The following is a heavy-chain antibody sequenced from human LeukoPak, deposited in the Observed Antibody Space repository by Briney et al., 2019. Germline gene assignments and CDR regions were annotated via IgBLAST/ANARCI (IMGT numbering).Heavy chain of an antibody. CDR1: GGCLSNYY. V-gene: IGHV4-59*01. CDR2: IHYTAGT. J-gene: IGHJ4*02. Sequence: TPSETLFLTCTVAGGCLSNYYWNWIRQSPGKVLEWVGYIHYTAGTNYNPSPKRRVTMTLDTSKEQFALKLRSVTATDAAVDFCAGGGYCSRSGCFGPHLDYWGQGNLVTVSS. D-gene: IGHD2-2*01. CDR3: AGGGYCSRSGCFGPHLDY.